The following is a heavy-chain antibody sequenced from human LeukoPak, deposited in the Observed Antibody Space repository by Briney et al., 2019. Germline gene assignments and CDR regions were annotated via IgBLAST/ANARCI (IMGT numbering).Heavy chain of an antibody. V-gene: IGHV1-46*04. CDR2: FNPSGGST. J-gene: IGHJ3*02. CDR1: GGTFSSYA. Sequence: GASVKVSCKASGGTFSSYAISWVRQAPGQGLEWMGVFNPSGGSTSYAQKLQGRLTMTRDTSTSTVYMELSSLRSEDTAVYYCARVRDGYNDAFDIWGQGTMVTVSS. D-gene: IGHD5-24*01. CDR3: ARVRDGYNDAFDI.